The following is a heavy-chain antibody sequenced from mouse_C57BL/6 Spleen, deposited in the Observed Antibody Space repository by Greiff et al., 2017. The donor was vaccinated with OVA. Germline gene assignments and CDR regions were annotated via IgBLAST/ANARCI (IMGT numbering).Heavy chain of an antibody. CDR2: IYIGNGYT. D-gene: IGHD1-1*01. V-gene: IGHV1-58*01. CDR1: GYTFTSYG. CDR3: ARWDYYGSSAYFDV. J-gene: IGHJ1*03. Sequence: EVKLVESGAELVRPGSSVKMSCKTSGYTFTSYGINWVKQRPGQGLEWIGYIYIGNGYTEYNEKFKGKATLTSDTSSSTAYMQLSSLTSEDSAIYFCARWDYYGSSAYFDVWGTGTTVTVSS.